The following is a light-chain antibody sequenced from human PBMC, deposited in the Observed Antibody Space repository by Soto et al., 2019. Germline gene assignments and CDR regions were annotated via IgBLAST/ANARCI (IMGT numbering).Light chain of an antibody. CDR3: QQYQSYSRT. CDR1: QSITGW. V-gene: IGKV1-5*01. CDR2: DAS. J-gene: IGKJ1*01. Sequence: IHMTKSPSTLSASVGDRVTITCRASQSITGWLAWYQQKPGKAPKLLIYDASSLESGVPSRFSGSGSGTEFTLTISSLKPDDFATYYCQQYQSYSRTFGQGTKVDI.